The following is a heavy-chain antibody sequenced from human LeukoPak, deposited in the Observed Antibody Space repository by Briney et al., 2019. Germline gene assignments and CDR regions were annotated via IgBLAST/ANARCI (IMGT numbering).Heavy chain of an antibody. J-gene: IGHJ4*02. CDR2: IKQDGSEK. V-gene: IGHV3-7*01. Sequence: PGGSLRLSCAASGFTFSSYWMSWVRHAPGKGLEWVANIKQDGSEKYYVDSVKGRFTISRDNAKNSLYLQMNSLRAEDTALYYCARDRSYDFWSGYYFDYWGQGTLVTVSS. D-gene: IGHD3-3*01. CDR3: ARDRSYDFWSGYYFDY. CDR1: GFTFSSYW.